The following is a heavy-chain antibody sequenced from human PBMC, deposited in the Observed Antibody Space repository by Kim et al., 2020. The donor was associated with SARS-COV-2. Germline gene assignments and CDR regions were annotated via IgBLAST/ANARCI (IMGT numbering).Heavy chain of an antibody. J-gene: IGHJ4*02. V-gene: IGHV1-69*01. CDR3: ARDRGDYSFDY. Sequence: ANYAQKFQGRVTITADESTSTAYMELSSLRSEDTAVYYCARDRGDYSFDYWGQGTLVTVSS. D-gene: IGHD4-17*01. CDR2: A.